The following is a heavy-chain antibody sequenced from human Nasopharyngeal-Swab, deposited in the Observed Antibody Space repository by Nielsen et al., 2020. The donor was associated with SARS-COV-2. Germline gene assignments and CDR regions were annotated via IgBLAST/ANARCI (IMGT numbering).Heavy chain of an antibody. CDR1: GDSISTGRYS. V-gene: IGHV4-39*01. CDR3: ARWSSWYNWLDP. CDR2: IYDSGTT. D-gene: IGHD6-13*01. Sequence: TLSLSCAVAGDSISTGRYSGGWVRGHRGEGMGWIGSIYDSGTTYYNPSLKRRVTISVDTSKNQFSLKLNSATAADTAVYYCARWSSWYNWLDPWGQGTQVIVSS. J-gene: IGHJ5*02.